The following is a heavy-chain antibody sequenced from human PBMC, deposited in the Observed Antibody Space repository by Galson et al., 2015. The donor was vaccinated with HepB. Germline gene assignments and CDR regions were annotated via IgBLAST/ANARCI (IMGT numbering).Heavy chain of an antibody. CDR1: GYTFTFYD. CDR2: INPSVGST. J-gene: IGHJ4*02. CDR3: ARGRGRGTAAGATYFEY. D-gene: IGHD6-13*01. Sequence: SVKVSCKASGYTFTFYDMHWVRQAPGQGLEWMGIINPSVGSTNYAQKFQGRVTMTTDTSTSTVYMELSSLRSDDTAVYYCARGRGRGTAAGATYFEYWGQGTLVTVSS. V-gene: IGHV1-46*01.